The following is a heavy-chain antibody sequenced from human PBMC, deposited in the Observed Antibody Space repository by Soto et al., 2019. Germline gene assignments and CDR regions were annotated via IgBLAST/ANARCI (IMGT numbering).Heavy chain of an antibody. D-gene: IGHD3-9*01. V-gene: IGHV2-70*01. Sequence: SGPTLVNPTQTLTLTCTFSGFSLSTSGMCVSWIRQPPGKALEWLALIDWDDDKYYSTSLKTRLTISKDTSKNQVVLTMTNMEPVDTATYYCARSYGRRYYDILTGFSTHYYYYYGMDVWGQGTTVTVSS. CDR3: ARSYGRRYYDILTGFSTHYYYYYGMDV. CDR2: IDWDDDK. J-gene: IGHJ6*02. CDR1: GFSLSTSGMC.